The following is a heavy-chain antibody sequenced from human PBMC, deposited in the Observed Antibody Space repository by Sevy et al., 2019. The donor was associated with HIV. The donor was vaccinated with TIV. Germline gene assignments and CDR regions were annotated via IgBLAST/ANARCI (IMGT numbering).Heavy chain of an antibody. J-gene: IGHJ3*02. CDR1: GFTFSSYG. CDR2: ISYDGSNK. D-gene: IGHD4-17*01. CDR3: AKDYGGNSGGAFDI. Sequence: GGSLRLSCAASGFTFSSYGMHWVRQAPGKGLEWVAVISYDGSNKYYAHSVKGRFTISRDNSKNTLYLQMNSLRAEDTAVYYCAKDYGGNSGGAFDIWGQGTMVTVSS. V-gene: IGHV3-30*18.